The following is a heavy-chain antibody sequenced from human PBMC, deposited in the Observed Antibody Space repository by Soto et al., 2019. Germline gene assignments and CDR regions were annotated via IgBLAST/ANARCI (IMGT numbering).Heavy chain of an antibody. CDR1: GLTVSSNY. Sequence: EVQLVETGGGLIQPGGSLRLSCAASGLTVSSNYMSWVRQAPGKGLEWVSVIYSGGSTYYADSVKGRFTISRDNSKNTLYLQMNSLRAEDTAVYYCAREDSSGYYPPNGMDVWGQGTTVTVSS. V-gene: IGHV3-53*02. D-gene: IGHD3-22*01. CDR2: IYSGGST. J-gene: IGHJ6*02. CDR3: AREDSSGYYPPNGMDV.